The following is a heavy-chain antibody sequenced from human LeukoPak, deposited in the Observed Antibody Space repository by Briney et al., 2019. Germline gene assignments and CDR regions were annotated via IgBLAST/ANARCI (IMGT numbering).Heavy chain of an antibody. V-gene: IGHV4-34*01. CDR2: INHCGST. CDR1: GGSFSGYY. CDR3: AREDSSSSQPFDY. Sequence: SETLSLTCAVYGGSFSGYYWSWIRQPPGKGLEWIGEINHCGSTNYNPSLKSRVTISVDTSKNQFSLKLSSVTAADTAVYYCAREDSSSSQPFDYWGQGTLVTVSS. J-gene: IGHJ4*02. D-gene: IGHD6-6*01.